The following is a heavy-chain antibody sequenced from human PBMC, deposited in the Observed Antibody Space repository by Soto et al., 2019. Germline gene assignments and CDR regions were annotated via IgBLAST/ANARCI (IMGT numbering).Heavy chain of an antibody. J-gene: IGHJ4*02. Sequence: GSLRLSCAASGFTFSTYSMNWVRQAPGKGLEWVSSISGSGNYTHYADFLRGRFTISRDNAKTSLYLQMNSLRAEDTAVYYCAREGINNYNEYYFGSWGQGTVVTVSS. CDR3: AREGINNYNEYYFGS. D-gene: IGHD4-4*01. V-gene: IGHV3-21*01. CDR2: ISGSGNYT. CDR1: GFTFSTYS.